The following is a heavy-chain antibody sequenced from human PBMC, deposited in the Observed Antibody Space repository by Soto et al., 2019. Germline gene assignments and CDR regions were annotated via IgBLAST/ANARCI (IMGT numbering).Heavy chain of an antibody. CDR1: GFTFNSHA. CDR3: ARNPGVGYCSGGSCYAPDH. Sequence: EQLVESGGGVVQPGRSLRLSCVASGFTFNSHAMDWVRQAPGKGLEWVALISFDGRNEYYADSVKGRFTVSRDNSKNTLYLQMNSLSTEDTAVYYCARNPGVGYCSGGSCYAPDHWGQGTLVTVSS. D-gene: IGHD2-15*01. J-gene: IGHJ4*02. V-gene: IGHV3-30*04. CDR2: ISFDGRNE.